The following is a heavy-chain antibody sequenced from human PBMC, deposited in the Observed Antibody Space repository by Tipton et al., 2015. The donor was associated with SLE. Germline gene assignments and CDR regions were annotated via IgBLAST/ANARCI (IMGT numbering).Heavy chain of an antibody. D-gene: IGHD2-2*01. CDR3: AVGYCESTSCQREYYHH. CDR2: TDARGST. Sequence: TLSLTCTVSGGSISSSSYYWGWIRQPAGKGLEYIGHTDARGSTSYNPSLKSRVTISVDTSKNQFSLRLTSGTAADTAVYYCAVGYCESTSCQREYYHHWGQGPLVTVSS. J-gene: IGHJ1*01. CDR1: GGSISSSSYY. V-gene: IGHV4-61*09.